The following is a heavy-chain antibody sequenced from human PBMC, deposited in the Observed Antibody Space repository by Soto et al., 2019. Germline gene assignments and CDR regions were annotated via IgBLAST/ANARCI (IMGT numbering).Heavy chain of an antibody. Sequence: SETLSLTCAVYGGSFSGYYWSWIRQPPGKGLEWIGEINHSGSINYNPSLKSRVTISVDTSKNQFSLKLSSVTAADTAVYYCARRAYYEILTGYPSGDHYFDYWGQGTLVNVSS. CDR1: GGSFSGYY. V-gene: IGHV4-34*01. J-gene: IGHJ4*02. CDR2: INHSGSI. D-gene: IGHD3-9*01. CDR3: ARRAYYEILTGYPSGDHYFDY.